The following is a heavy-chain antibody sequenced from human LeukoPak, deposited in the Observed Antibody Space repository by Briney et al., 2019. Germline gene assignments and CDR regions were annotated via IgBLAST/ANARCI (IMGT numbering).Heavy chain of an antibody. CDR2: IHEDGSGK. CDR3: ARTLRLGTPRAFDI. Sequence: PGGSLRLSCVVSGFTFSSYWMNWVRQAPGKGLEWVANIHEDGSGKYYVDSVKGRFTISRDNAKNSLFLQMNSLRAEDTALYYCARTLRLGTPRAFDIWGRGTMVTVSS. D-gene: IGHD1-14*01. CDR1: GFTFSSYW. V-gene: IGHV3-7*05. J-gene: IGHJ3*02.